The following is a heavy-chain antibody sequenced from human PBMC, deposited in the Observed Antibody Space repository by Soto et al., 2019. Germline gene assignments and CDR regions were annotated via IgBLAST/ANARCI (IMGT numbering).Heavy chain of an antibody. CDR2: INPSGGRT. V-gene: IGHV1-46*03. CDR1: GNIFTSQY. J-gene: IGHJ4*02. Sequence: QVQLVQSGAEVKKPGASVKVSCKVSGNIFTSQYMHWVRQAPGQGLEWMAMINPSGGRTSYAQMFQGRVTMTRETSTSTVHMELSSLRSEDTAVYYCFRDVGDWGQGTLVTVSS. CDR3: FRDVGD. D-gene: IGHD3-3*01.